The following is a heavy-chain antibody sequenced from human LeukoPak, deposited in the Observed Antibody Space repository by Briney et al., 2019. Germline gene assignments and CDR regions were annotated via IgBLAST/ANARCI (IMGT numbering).Heavy chain of an antibody. J-gene: IGHJ4*02. CDR3: ARGTYYFDY. CDR1: GFTFSTHW. CDR2: IKQDGSEK. V-gene: IGHV3-7*05. Sequence: PGGSQRLPCAASGFTFSTHWMSWVRQAPGKGLEWVAIIKQDGSEKYYVDSVKGRFIISRDNAKNSLDLQMNSLRAEDTAVYYCARGTYYFDYWGQGTLVTVSS.